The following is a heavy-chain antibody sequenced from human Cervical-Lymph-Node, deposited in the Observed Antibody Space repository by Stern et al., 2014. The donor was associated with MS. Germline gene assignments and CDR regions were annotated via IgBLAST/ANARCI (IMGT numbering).Heavy chain of an antibody. V-gene: IGHV3-33*01. CDR2: IWYDGSNK. J-gene: IGHJ6*02. CDR3: ARGGFCTDAACYEFDGMDV. Sequence: VQLVESGGGVVQPGTSLRLSCAASGFTLSSYGMHWVRQAPGQGLEWVALIWYDGSNKYYADSVKGRFTISRDNSKDTVYLQMNSLRVEDTALYYCARGGFCTDAACYEFDGMDVWGQGTTVTVPS. CDR1: GFTLSSYG. D-gene: IGHD2-8*01.